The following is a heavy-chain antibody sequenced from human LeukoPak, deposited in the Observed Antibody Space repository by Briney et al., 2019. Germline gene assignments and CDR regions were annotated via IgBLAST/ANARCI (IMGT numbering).Heavy chain of an antibody. CDR3: ARDPLYGDYDHSYYYYGIDV. V-gene: IGHV1-69*04. CDR1: GGTFSSYA. CDR2: IIPILGIA. Sequence: ASVKVSCKASGGTFSSYAISWVRQAPGQGLEWMGRIIPILGIANYAQKFQGRVTITADKSTSTAYMELSSLRSEDTAVYYCARDPLYGDYDHSYYYYGIDVWGQGTTVTVSS. J-gene: IGHJ6*02. D-gene: IGHD4-17*01.